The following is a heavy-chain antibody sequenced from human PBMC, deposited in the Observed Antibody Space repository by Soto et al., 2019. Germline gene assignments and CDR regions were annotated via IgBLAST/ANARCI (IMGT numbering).Heavy chain of an antibody. D-gene: IGHD3-9*01. J-gene: IGHJ4*02. V-gene: IGHV3-48*01. CDR3: ARDNDWAFDY. CDR1: GFTFSSYS. Sequence: EVQRVESGGGLVQPGGSLRLSCAASGFTFSSYSMNWVRQAPGKGLELVSHFGRSASTIYYADSVKGRFTISRDNAKNSLYLQMNSLRAEDTAVYYCARDNDWAFDYWGQGTLVTVSS. CDR2: FGRSASTI.